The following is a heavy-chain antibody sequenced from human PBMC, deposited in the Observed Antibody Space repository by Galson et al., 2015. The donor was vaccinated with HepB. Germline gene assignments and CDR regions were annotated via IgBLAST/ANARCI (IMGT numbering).Heavy chain of an antibody. V-gene: IGHV1-69*13. J-gene: IGHJ6*02. D-gene: IGHD3-10*01. CDR3: ARSPYYYGSAMDV. CDR1: GGTFSSYA. CDR2: IIPIFGTA. Sequence: SVKVSCKASGGTFSSYAISWVRQAPGQGLEWMGGIIPIFGTANYAQKFQGRVTITADESTSTAYMELSSLRSEDTAVYYCARSPYYYGSAMDVWGQGTTVTVSS.